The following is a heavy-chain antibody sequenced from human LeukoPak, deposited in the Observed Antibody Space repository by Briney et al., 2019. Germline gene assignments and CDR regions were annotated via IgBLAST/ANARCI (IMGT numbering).Heavy chain of an antibody. CDR1: GDSFSSHY. CDR3: ARNLVTVTKGFDI. D-gene: IGHD4-17*01. V-gene: IGHV4-59*11. Sequence: SETLSLICAVSGDSFSSHYWTWIRQPPGRGLEWIGYISYIGATNYYPSLKSRFTISRDTSKNQFYLKLISVTTADTAVYCARNLVTVTKGFDIWGQGTMVSVSS. J-gene: IGHJ3*02. CDR2: ISYIGAT.